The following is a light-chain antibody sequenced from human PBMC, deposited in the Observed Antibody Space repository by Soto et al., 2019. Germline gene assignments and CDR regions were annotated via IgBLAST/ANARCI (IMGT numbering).Light chain of an antibody. CDR3: QQYNSFSYT. V-gene: IGKV1-5*01. J-gene: IGKJ2*01. CDR1: QTISRW. Sequence: GDSVTTACRASQTISRWLAWYQQTPGKAPKLLSYGASSLESGVPSRFRGSGSGTEFTLAISSLKPDDFETYYCQQYNSFSYTFGQGTRLE. CDR2: GAS.